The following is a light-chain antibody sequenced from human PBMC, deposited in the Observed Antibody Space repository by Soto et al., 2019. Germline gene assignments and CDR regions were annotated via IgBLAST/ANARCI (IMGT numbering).Light chain of an antibody. CDR3: QQYSSSPGT. CDR1: QSASSSY. Sequence: EIVLTQSPGTLSLSPGERATLSCRASQSASSSYLAWYQQKPGQAPRLLIYGASSRATGIPDRFSGSGSGTVFTLTISRLEPEEFAVYYCQQYSSSPGTFGQGTKVEMK. CDR2: GAS. V-gene: IGKV3-20*01. J-gene: IGKJ1*01.